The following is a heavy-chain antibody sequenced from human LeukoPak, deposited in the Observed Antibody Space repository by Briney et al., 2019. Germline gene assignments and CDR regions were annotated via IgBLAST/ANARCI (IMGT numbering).Heavy chain of an antibody. CDR2: INHSGST. V-gene: IGHV4-34*01. CDR1: GGSFSGYY. D-gene: IGHD5-24*01. CDR3: ARGGRWLQF. Sequence: ASETLSLTCAVYGGSFSGYYWSWIRQPPGKGLEWIGEINHSGSTNYNPSLKSRVTISVDTSKNQFSLKLSSVTAADTAVYYCARGGRWLQFWGQGTLVTVSS. J-gene: IGHJ4*02.